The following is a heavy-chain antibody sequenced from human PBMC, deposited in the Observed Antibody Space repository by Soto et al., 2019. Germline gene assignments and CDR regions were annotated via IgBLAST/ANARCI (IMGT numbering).Heavy chain of an antibody. CDR1: GGTITSGRSS. V-gene: IGHV4-30-2*06. D-gene: IGHD6-6*01. CDR3: VRESVASGPNSFDT. J-gene: IGHJ5*02. CDR2: SYHSGST. Sequence: PSETLSLTCSVSGGTITSGRSSWNWIRQSPGKGLEWIAYSYHSGSTYYNPSLKSRVTISVDRSENQFSLKLTSVTAADTAVYYCVRESVASGPNSFDTWGPGTLVTVSS.